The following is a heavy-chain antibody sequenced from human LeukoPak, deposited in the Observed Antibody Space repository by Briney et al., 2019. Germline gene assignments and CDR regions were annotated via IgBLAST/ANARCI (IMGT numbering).Heavy chain of an antibody. D-gene: IGHD3-22*01. J-gene: IGHJ4*02. CDR2: INPDRGGT. V-gene: IGHV1-2*02. CDR3: AREEGYYESSGYYV. CDR1: GYTFTGNY. Sequence: GASVEVSCKASGYTFTGNYMHWVRQAPGQGLEWMGWINPDRGGTNYAQKFQGRVTLTRDTSISTAYMELSRLRSDDTAVYYCAREEGYYESSGYYVWGQGTLVTASS.